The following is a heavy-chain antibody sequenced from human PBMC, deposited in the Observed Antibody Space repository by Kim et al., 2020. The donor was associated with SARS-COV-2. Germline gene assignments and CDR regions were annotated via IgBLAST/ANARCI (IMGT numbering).Heavy chain of an antibody. V-gene: IGHV1-69*04. D-gene: IGHD5-12*01. J-gene: IGHJ4*02. CDR3: ARGEMASSPHFDY. Sequence: EPKLQGRVTITADKSTSTAYMELSSLRSEDTAVYYCARGEMASSPHFDYWGQGTLVTVSS.